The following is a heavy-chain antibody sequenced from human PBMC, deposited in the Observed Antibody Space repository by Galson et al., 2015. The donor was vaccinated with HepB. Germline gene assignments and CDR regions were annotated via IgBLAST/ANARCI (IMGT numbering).Heavy chain of an antibody. Sequence: SVKVSCKASGYTFTSYAMHWVRQAPGQRLEWMGWINAGNGNTKYSQKFQGRVTITRDTSASTAYMELSSLRSEGTAVYYCARDSLPLSITIFGVVTPRFDYWGQGTLVTVSS. CDR1: GYTFTSYA. D-gene: IGHD3-3*01. J-gene: IGHJ4*02. V-gene: IGHV1-3*01. CDR2: INAGNGNT. CDR3: ARDSLPLSITIFGVVTPRFDY.